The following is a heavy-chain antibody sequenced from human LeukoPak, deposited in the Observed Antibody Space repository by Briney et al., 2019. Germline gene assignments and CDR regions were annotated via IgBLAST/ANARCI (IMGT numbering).Heavy chain of an antibody. V-gene: IGHV3-48*02. Sequence: KGLELDSYIRSSSSTIYYAGSVKGRFTICRDNAKNSMYLQMNSLRDEDTAVYYCARDPEGRRWYVTYFVNWGQGTLVTVSS. J-gene: IGHJ4*02. D-gene: IGHD6-13*01. CDR3: ARDPEGRRWYVTYFVN. CDR2: IRSSSSTI.